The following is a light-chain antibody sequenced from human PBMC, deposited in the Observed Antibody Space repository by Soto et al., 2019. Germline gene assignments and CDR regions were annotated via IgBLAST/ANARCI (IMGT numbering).Light chain of an antibody. CDR1: QGVGNS. CDR3: LEHTSYPYA. J-gene: IGKJ3*01. CDR2: EIS. Sequence: DIQMTQSPSSLSASAGDRVTITCRASQGVGNSLDWYQQKPGKAPKRLIYEISSLQTGVPSRFSGTGSGTEFTLTIAGLQPEDFATYYDLEHTSYPYAFGHGTKVDIK. V-gene: IGKV1-17*01.